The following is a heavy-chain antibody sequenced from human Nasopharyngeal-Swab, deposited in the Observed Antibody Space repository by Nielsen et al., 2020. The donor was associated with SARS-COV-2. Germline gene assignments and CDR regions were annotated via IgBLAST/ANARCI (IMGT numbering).Heavy chain of an antibody. V-gene: IGHV4-4*07. Sequence: SETLSLTCTVSGCSISSYYWSWIRQPAGKGLEWIGRIYTSGSTNYNPSLKSRVTMSVDTSKNQFSLKLSSVTAADTAVYYCAGEYYYDSSGYRLQHWGQGTLVTVSS. CDR2: IYTSGST. D-gene: IGHD3-22*01. CDR1: GCSISSYY. CDR3: AGEYYYDSSGYRLQH. J-gene: IGHJ1*01.